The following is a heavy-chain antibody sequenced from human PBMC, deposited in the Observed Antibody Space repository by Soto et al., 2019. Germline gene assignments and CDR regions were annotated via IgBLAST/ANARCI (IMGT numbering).Heavy chain of an antibody. CDR3: ARGYCSGGSCYYYYYGMDV. CDR1: GYTFTSYD. Sequence: QVQLVQSGAEVKKPGASVKVSCKASGYTFTSYDINWVRQATGQGLEWMGWMNPNSGNTGYAQKFQGRVTMTRNTSISTADMELSSLRSEDTAVYYCARGYCSGGSCYYYYYGMDVWGQGTTVTVSS. J-gene: IGHJ6*02. D-gene: IGHD2-15*01. CDR2: MNPNSGNT. V-gene: IGHV1-8*01.